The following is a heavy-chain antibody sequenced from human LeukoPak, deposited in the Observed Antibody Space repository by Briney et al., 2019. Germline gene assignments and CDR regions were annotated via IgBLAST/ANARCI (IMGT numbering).Heavy chain of an antibody. J-gene: IGHJ4*02. D-gene: IGHD4-17*01. Sequence: ASVKVSCKASGYTFTGYYMHWVGQAPGQGLEWMGWINPNSGGTNYAQKFQGRVTMTRDTSISTAYLEVSRLRSDDTAVYYCARFIGHDYGDYEAGYFDYWGQGTLVTVSS. CDR3: ARFIGHDYGDYEAGYFDY. V-gene: IGHV1-2*02. CDR1: GYTFTGYY. CDR2: INPNSGGT.